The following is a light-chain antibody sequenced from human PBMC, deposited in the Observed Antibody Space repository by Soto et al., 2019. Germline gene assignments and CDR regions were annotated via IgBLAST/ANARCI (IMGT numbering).Light chain of an antibody. Sequence: QLVLTQSPSASASPGASVKLTCTLSSAHSSYAIAWHQQQPEKGPRYLMKVNSDGSHSMGDGIPDRFSGSSSGTERYLTISSLQCEDEADYYCQTWGTGSVVFGGGTKLTVL. J-gene: IGLJ2*01. CDR1: SAHSSYA. CDR3: QTWGTGSVV. CDR2: VNSDGSH. V-gene: IGLV4-69*01.